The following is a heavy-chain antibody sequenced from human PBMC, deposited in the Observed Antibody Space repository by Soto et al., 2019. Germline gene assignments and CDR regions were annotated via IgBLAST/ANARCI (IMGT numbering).Heavy chain of an antibody. Sequence: QVQLQESGPGLVKPSQTLSLTCTVSGGSISSGDYYWSWIRQPPGKGLEWIGYIYYSGSTYYNPSLKSRVTISVDTSKNQFSLKLSSVTAADTAVYYCAREWGYDYGAFESISIFGAFDIWGQGTMVTVSS. V-gene: IGHV4-30-4*01. D-gene: IGHD4-17*01. CDR3: AREWGYDYGAFESISIFGAFDI. CDR2: IYYSGST. CDR1: GGSISSGDYY. J-gene: IGHJ3*02.